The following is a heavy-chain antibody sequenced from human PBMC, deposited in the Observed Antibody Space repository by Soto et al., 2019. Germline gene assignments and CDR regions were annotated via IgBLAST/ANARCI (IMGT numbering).Heavy chain of an antibody. V-gene: IGHV3-23*01. CDR3: VKDEGTSSTVFDY. Sequence: HPGGSLRLSCLASGFTFKAYAMGWVRQAPGKGLEWVSSITATDGKTYYADSVRGRFIISRDNSRNSLFLQMNGLRPDDSALYYCVKDEGTSSTVFDYWGQGTPVTVSS. CDR1: GFTFKAYA. CDR2: ITATDGKT. D-gene: IGHD4-4*01. J-gene: IGHJ4*02.